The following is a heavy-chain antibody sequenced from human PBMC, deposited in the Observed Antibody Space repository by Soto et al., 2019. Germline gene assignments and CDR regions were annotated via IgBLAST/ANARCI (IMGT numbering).Heavy chain of an antibody. CDR1: GFVFRSYW. D-gene: IGHD6-19*01. CDR3: ARDGVAAGLYLDN. Sequence: GGSLRLSCAASGFVFRSYWMSWVRQAPGKGLEWVANINQDGSEKYYVDSVRGRFIIPRDNAENSLYLQMNSLRAEDTALYYCARDGVAAGLYLDNWGQGTLVTVSS. V-gene: IGHV3-7*01. CDR2: INQDGSEK. J-gene: IGHJ4*02.